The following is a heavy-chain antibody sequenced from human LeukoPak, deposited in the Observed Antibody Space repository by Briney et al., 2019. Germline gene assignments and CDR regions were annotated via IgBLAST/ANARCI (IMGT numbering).Heavy chain of an antibody. CDR1: GFTFTRLA. D-gene: IGHD2-15*01. J-gene: IGHJ4*02. V-gene: IGHV3-23*01. Sequence: PGGALGLSFPAPGFTFTRLAFVWGRQAPGKGLDWGSGFSGSGGSTYYADSVKGRFTISRDNSKNTLYLQMSSLRAEDTAVYYCAKGPREYCSGGSCYLDYWGQGTLVTVSS. CDR2: FSGSGGST. CDR3: AKGPREYCSGGSCYLDY.